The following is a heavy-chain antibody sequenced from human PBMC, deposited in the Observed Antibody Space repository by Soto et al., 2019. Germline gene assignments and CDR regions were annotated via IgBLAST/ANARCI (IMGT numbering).Heavy chain of an antibody. D-gene: IGHD3-10*01. V-gene: IGHV1-24*01. CDR2: CDPEDGET. CDR3: ATHPGQVSGSYYNDGWFDP. CDR1: GYTLTELS. J-gene: IGHJ5*02. Sequence: GASVKVSCKVSGYTLTELSMHWVRQAPGKGLEWMGGCDPEDGETIYAQKFQGRVTMTEDTSTDTAYMELSSLRSEAPAVYYRATHPGQVSGSYYNDGWFDPWGQGTMVTVSS.